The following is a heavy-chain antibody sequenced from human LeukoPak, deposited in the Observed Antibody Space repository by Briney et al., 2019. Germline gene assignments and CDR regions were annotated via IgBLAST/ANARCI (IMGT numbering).Heavy chain of an antibody. D-gene: IGHD3-3*01. V-gene: IGHV4-34*01. Sequence: SETLSLTCAVYGGSFSGYYWSWIRQPPGKGLEWIGEINHSGSTNYNPSLKSRVTISVDTSKNQFSLKLSSVTAADTAVYYCARGLTYYDFWSGWESPLYYFDYWGQGTLVTVSS. J-gene: IGHJ4*02. CDR1: GGSFSGYY. CDR2: INHSGST. CDR3: ARGLTYYDFWSGWESPLYYFDY.